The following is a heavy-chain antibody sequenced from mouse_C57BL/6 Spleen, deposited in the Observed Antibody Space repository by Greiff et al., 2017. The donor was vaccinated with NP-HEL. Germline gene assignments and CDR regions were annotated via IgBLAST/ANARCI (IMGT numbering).Heavy chain of an antibody. J-gene: IGHJ2*01. D-gene: IGHD1-1*01. V-gene: IGHV3-6*01. CDR2: ISYDGSN. CDR3: ARNYGSSYDFDY. CDR1: GYSITSGYY. Sequence: ESGPGLVKPSQSLSLTCSVTGYSITSGYYWNWIRQFPGNKLEWMGYISYDGSNKYNPSLKKRIPITRDTSKNQFFLKLNSVTTEDTATYYCARNYGSSYDFDYWGQGTTLTVSS.